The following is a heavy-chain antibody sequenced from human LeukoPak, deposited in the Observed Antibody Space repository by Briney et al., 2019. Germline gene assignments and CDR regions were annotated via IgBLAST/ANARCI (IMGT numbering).Heavy chain of an antibody. D-gene: IGHD3-3*01. Sequence: GASVKVSCKVSGYTLTELSMHWVRQAPGKGLEWMGGFDPEDGETIYAQKFQGRVTMTEDTSTDTAYMELSSLRSEDTAVYYCATAHDFWSGYINCFDPWGQGTLVTVSS. CDR3: ATAHDFWSGYINCFDP. V-gene: IGHV1-24*01. CDR1: GYTLTELS. J-gene: IGHJ5*02. CDR2: FDPEDGET.